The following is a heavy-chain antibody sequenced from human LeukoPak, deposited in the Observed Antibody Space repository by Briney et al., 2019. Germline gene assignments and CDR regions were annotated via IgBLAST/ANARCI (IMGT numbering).Heavy chain of an antibody. CDR3: YMDV. J-gene: IGHJ6*03. Sequence: GEPLKISCKGSGYSFSSYWIAWVRQMPGKGLEWMGIIYPGDSDTRYSPSFQGQVTISTDKSISAAYLQWSSLKASDTAMYYYYMDVWGKGTTVTVSS. V-gene: IGHV5-51*06. CDR1: GYSFSSYW. CDR2: IYPGDSDT.